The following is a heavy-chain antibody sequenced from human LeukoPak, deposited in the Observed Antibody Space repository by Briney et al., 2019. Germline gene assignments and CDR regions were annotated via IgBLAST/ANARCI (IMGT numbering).Heavy chain of an antibody. CDR2: TRSSGGSK. Sequence: GGSLRLSCAASGFTFSSYAMHWVRQVPGKGLEYVSATRSSGGSKYYENSVKGRFTTYRDTSKNNLYLQMGSLRTEDTCIYYCARGPDVVLVSHWSFFDYWGQGTLVTVSS. V-gene: IGHV3-64*01. CDR1: GFTFSSYA. D-gene: IGHD2-8*02. CDR3: ARGPDVVLVSHWSFFDY. J-gene: IGHJ4*02.